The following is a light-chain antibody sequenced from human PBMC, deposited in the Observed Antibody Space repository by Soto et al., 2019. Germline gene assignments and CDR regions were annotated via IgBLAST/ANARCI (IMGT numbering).Light chain of an antibody. CDR3: QQYGSSRT. CDR1: PSVSGSN. J-gene: IGKJ1*01. CDR2: GAS. Sequence: EIVLRQSQDTLSLSPGERATLSCRASPSVSGSNLAWYQQKPGQAPRLVIYGASNRATGIPDRFSGSGSGTDFTLTISRLEPEDFAFYSSQQYGSSRTFGQGTKVDIK. V-gene: IGKV3-20*01.